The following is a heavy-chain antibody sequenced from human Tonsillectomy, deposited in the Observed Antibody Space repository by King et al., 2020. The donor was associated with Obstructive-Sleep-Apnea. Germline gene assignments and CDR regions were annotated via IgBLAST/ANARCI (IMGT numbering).Heavy chain of an antibody. CDR1: GFTFSSYA. V-gene: IGHV3-30*04. Sequence: VQLVESGGGVVQPGRSLRLSCAASGFTFSSYAMHWVRQAPGKGLEGVTVISYDGINKYYVDSVKGRFTISRDNSKNTVNVQMNSLRVEDTAVYYCARTDYGDYVIRYWGQGTLVTVSS. J-gene: IGHJ4*02. CDR2: ISYDGINK. CDR3: ARTDYGDYVIRY. D-gene: IGHD4-17*01.